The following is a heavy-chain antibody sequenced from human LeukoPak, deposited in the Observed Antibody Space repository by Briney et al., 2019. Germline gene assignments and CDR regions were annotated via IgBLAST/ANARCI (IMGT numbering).Heavy chain of an antibody. D-gene: IGHD3-10*01. V-gene: IGHV3-23*01. Sequence: PGGSLRLSCAASGFTFSSYAMSWVRQAPGKGLEWVSAISGSGGSTYYADSVKGRFTISRDNSKNTLYLQMNSLRAEDTAVYYCAKDLASLFGSYPPYYYGMDVWGQGTTVTVSS. J-gene: IGHJ6*02. CDR2: ISGSGGST. CDR3: AKDLASLFGSYPPYYYGMDV. CDR1: GFTFSSYA.